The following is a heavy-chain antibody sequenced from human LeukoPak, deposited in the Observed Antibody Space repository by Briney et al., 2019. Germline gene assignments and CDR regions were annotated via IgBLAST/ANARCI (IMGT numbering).Heavy chain of an antibody. Sequence: SETLSLTCTVSGASISSHYWSWIRQPPGKGLEWIGHIHFSGGTNYKSSLKSRVTISADTSKNQFSLRLTSVTAADPAVYYCARESCTAGGGYLDYWGQGTLVTVSS. CDR1: GASISSHY. CDR2: IHFSGGT. J-gene: IGHJ4*02. CDR3: ARESCTAGGGYLDY. D-gene: IGHD2-8*02. V-gene: IGHV4-59*11.